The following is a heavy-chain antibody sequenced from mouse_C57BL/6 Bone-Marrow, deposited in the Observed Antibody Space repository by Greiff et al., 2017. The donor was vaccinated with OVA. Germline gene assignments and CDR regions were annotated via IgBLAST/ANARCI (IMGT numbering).Heavy chain of an antibody. CDR3: ARDAGRGFAY. CDR2: SRNKANDYTT. Sequence: EVKLVESGGGLVQSGRSLRLSCATSGFTFSDFYMEWVRQAPGKGLEWIAASRNKANDYTTEYSASVKGRFIVSRDTSQSILYLQMNALRAEDTAIYYCARDAGRGFAYWGQETLVTVSA. J-gene: IGHJ3*01. CDR1: GFTFSDFY. V-gene: IGHV7-1*01.